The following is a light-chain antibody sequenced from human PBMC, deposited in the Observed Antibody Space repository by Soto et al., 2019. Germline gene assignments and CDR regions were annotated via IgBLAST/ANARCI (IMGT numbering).Light chain of an antibody. CDR3: CSYAGSSTHVV. V-gene: IGLV2-23*01. Sequence: QSALTQPASVSGSPGQSITISCTGTSSDVGTYNLVSWYQQCPGKAPKLMIYEGSKRPSGVSNRCAGSKSGNTASLTMAGLQAEDGADYYCCSYAGSSTHVVFGGGTKLTVL. CDR2: EGS. CDR1: SSDVGTYNL. J-gene: IGLJ2*01.